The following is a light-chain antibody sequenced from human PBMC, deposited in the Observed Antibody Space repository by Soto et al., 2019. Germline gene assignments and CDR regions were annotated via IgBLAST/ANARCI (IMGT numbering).Light chain of an antibody. Sequence: EIVLTQSPATLSLSPGERATLSCRASQSVSSYLAWYQQKPGQAPRLLISDASNRASGIPARFSGSGSGTDFTLTISTLEPEDFAGYYCQQRNNWPPTFGQGTKLEIK. CDR1: QSVSSY. V-gene: IGKV3-11*01. CDR3: QQRNNWPPT. CDR2: DAS. J-gene: IGKJ2*01.